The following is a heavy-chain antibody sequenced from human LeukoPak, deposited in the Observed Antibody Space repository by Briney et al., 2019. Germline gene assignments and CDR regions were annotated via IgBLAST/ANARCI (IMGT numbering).Heavy chain of an antibody. CDR1: GDSISSGGSS. Sequence: SETLSLTCAVSGDSISSGGSSWNWIRQSAGKGLEWIGHIYHSGSTYYNPSLRSRLTISVDRSKNQFSLKLNSVTAADTAIYYCARGGYSGYDFWFDPWGQGTLVTVSS. V-gene: IGHV4-30-2*06. CDR3: ARGGYSGYDFWFDP. J-gene: IGHJ5*02. D-gene: IGHD5-12*01. CDR2: IYHSGST.